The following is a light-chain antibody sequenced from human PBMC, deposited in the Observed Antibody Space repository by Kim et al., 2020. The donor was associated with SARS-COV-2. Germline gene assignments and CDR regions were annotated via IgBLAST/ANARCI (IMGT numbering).Light chain of an antibody. CDR2: DGS. J-gene: IGLJ2*01. CDR3: SSYTSSSTLVV. V-gene: IGLV2-14*03. CDR1: SSDVGGYNY. Sequence: SITISCTGTSSDVGGYNYVSWYQQHPGKAPKLMIYDGSNRPSGVSNRFSGSKSGNTASLTISGLQAEDEADYYCSSYTSSSTLVVFGGGTQLTVL.